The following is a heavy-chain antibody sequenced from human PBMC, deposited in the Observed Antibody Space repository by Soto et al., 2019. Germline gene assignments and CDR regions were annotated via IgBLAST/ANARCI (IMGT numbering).Heavy chain of an antibody. CDR1: GDSLTKYY. CDR2: IYTSGST. D-gene: IGHD1-26*01. Sequence: QVQLQESGPGLVKPSETLSLTCNVSGDSLTKYYWSWIRQPAGKGLEWIGRIYTSGSTNYNPSLKIRVTMSIDTSNNHFSLSLKSVTAADAAMYYCARTVGAAYYFDFWGQGALVTVSS. CDR3: ARTVGAAYYFDF. V-gene: IGHV4-4*07. J-gene: IGHJ4*02.